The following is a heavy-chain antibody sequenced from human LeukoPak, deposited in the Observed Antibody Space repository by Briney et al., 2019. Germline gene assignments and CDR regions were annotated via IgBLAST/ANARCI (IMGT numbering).Heavy chain of an antibody. V-gene: IGHV4-34*01. D-gene: IGHD2-15*01. J-gene: IGHJ4*02. CDR1: GESFSAYF. CDR3: ARGSSFDGYCSAGACDAGYYDS. CDR2: INHRGSS. Sequence: PSETLSLTCAVYGESFSAYFWNWIRQAPGKPLEYIGEINHRGSSHYNPSLKARVTLAVDTSKNQFSLRLTSVTAADTAVYFCARGSSFDGYCSAGACDAGYYDSWGQGTPVTVPS.